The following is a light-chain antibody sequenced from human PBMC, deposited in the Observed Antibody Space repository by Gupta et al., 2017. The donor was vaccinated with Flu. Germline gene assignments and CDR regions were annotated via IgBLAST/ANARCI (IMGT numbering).Light chain of an antibody. CDR2: KDT. CDR3: QSADNSGTYVV. V-gene: IGLV3-25*03. J-gene: IGLJ2*01. CDR1: TLSTHY. Sequence: SYERTQPPPVTGPPGKTATITCSGNTLSTHYTYWYQQKPGQAPVLVIFKDTERPSGFPERFSGSNSGTTVTLTISGVHAEDEADYYCQSADNSGTYVVFGGGTKLTV.